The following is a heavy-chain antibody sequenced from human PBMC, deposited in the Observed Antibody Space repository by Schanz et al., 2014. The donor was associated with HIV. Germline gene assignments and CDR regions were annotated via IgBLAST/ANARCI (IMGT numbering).Heavy chain of an antibody. J-gene: IGHJ4*02. CDR3: ARGDAARGDY. V-gene: IGHV3-21*01. Sequence: EVQLVESGGGLVKPGGSLRLSCAGSGFTFSPYSMNWARRAPGKGLEWVSAISSGNRSIYYADSVKGRFTISRDNAKSSLFLQMNSQRAEDTAVYYCARGDAARGDYWGQGTLVTVSS. D-gene: IGHD6-6*01. CDR1: GFTFSPYS. CDR2: ISSGNRSI.